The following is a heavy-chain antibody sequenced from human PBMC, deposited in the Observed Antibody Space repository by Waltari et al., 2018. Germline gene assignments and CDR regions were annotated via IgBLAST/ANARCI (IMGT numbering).Heavy chain of an antibody. V-gene: IGHV4-59*11. CDR2: ISYSGRT. J-gene: IGHJ3*02. CDR1: GGSISSHY. CDR3: ASSIWYRGAFDI. D-gene: IGHD6-13*01. Sequence: QVQLQESGPGLVKPSETLSLTCTVSGGSISSHYWSWIRQPPGKGLEWIGYISYSGRTNYNPSLKSRFTISLDTSKNQFSLKLSSVTAAYTAVYYCASSIWYRGAFDIWGQGTMVTVSS.